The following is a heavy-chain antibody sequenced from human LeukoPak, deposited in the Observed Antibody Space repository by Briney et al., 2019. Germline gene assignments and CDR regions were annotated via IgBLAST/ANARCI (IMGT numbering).Heavy chain of an antibody. J-gene: IGHJ4*02. CDR2: IWYDGTTK. Sequence: PGRSLRLSCAASGFIFSSYGMHWVRQAPGKGLEWVAVIWYDGTTKYYADSVKGRFTISRDNSKNTVSMQMNSLRVDDTAVYYCARDRVATSLGNLDYWGQGTQVTVSS. V-gene: IGHV3-33*01. D-gene: IGHD5-12*01. CDR1: GFIFSSYG. CDR3: ARDRVATSLGNLDY.